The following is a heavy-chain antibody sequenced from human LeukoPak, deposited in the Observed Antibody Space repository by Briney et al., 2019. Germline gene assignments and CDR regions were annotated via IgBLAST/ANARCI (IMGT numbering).Heavy chain of an antibody. CDR2: ISSSSSTI. CDR3: APMAYYDFWSGYSLLPKIDY. Sequence: GGSLRLSCAASGFTFSSYSMNWVRQAPGKGLEWVSYISSSSSTIYYADSVKGRFTISRDNAKNSLYLQMNSLRAEDTAVYYCAPMAYYDFWSGYSLLPKIDYWGQGTLVTVSS. V-gene: IGHV3-48*01. CDR1: GFTFSSYS. J-gene: IGHJ4*02. D-gene: IGHD3-3*01.